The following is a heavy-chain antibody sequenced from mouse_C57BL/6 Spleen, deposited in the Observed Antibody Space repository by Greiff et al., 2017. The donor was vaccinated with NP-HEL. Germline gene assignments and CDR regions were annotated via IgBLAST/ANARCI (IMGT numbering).Heavy chain of an antibody. Sequence: VKLQESGAELVRPGASVTLSCKASGYTFTDYEMHWVKQTPVHGLEWIGAIDPETGGTAYNQKFKGKAILTADKSSSTAYMELRSLTSEDSAVYYCTSLTYDYDAFAYWGQGTLVTVSA. CDR1: GYTFTDYE. V-gene: IGHV1-15*01. J-gene: IGHJ3*01. CDR2: IDPETGGT. D-gene: IGHD2-4*01. CDR3: TSLTYDYDAFAY.